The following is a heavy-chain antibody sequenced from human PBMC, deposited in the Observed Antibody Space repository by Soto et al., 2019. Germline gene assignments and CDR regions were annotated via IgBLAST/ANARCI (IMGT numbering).Heavy chain of an antibody. V-gene: IGHV3-30*18. D-gene: IGHD5-18*01. CDR2: ISNDGINK. J-gene: IGHJ4*02. Sequence: PGGSLRLSCAASGFTFSNYHVHWARQAPGKGLEWVAVISNDGINKNYADSVKGRFTISRDNSRNTLYLQMNSLRAEDTAVYYCAKDRVQIWLYVGIFDDWGQGTMVTVSS. CDR1: GFTFSNYH. CDR3: AKDRVQIWLYVGIFDD.